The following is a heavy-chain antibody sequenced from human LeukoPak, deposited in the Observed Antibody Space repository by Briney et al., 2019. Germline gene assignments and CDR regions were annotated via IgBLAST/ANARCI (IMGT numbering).Heavy chain of an antibody. Sequence: PSETLSLTCTVSGGSISSSSYYWGWIRQPPGKGLEWIGSIYYSGSTYYNPPLKSRVTISVDTSKNQFSLKLSSVTAADTAVYYCARRKRRDYFDYRGQGTLVTVSS. CDR1: GGSISSSSYY. D-gene: IGHD6-25*01. CDR2: IYYSGST. CDR3: ARRKRRDYFDY. V-gene: IGHV4-39*01. J-gene: IGHJ4*02.